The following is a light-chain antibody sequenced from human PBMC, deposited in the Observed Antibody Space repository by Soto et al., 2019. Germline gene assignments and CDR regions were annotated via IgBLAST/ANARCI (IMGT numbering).Light chain of an antibody. V-gene: IGKV3-20*01. CDR2: GAS. J-gene: IGKJ1*01. CDR3: QQFLKWPWT. CDR1: QTVSSTY. Sequence: ENVLTQSPGTLSLSPGERATLSCRASQTVSSTYLAWYQQKPGQAPRLLIYGASSRATGIPDRFSGTVSGTDFTLAISRLEPEDSAVYYCQQFLKWPWTVGQGTKV.